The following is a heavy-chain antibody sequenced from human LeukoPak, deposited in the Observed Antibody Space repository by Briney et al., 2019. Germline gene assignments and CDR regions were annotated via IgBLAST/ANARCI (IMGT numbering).Heavy chain of an antibody. CDR2: IYTSGST. D-gene: IGHD6-13*01. Sequence: SETLSLTCTVSGGSISSGSYYWSWIRQPAGKGLEWIGRIYTSGSTNYSPSLKSRVTMSVDTSKNQFSLNLNSVTAADTAVYYCARMGAIAGASANPDHWGQGTLVTVSS. CDR1: GGSISSGSYY. CDR3: ARMGAIAGASANPDH. J-gene: IGHJ4*02. V-gene: IGHV4-61*02.